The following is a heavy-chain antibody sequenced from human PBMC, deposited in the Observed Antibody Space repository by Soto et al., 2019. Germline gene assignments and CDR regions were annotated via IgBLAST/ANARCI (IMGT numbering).Heavy chain of an antibody. V-gene: IGHV3-53*01. J-gene: IGHJ6*02. CDR3: ARVRYDSSGYVYYYYGMDV. CDR2: IYSGGST. Sequence: EVQLVESGGGLIQPGGSLRLSCAASGFTVSSNYMSWVRQAPGKGLEWVSVIYSGGSTYYADSVKGRFTISRDNSKNTLYLQMNSLRAEDTAVYYCARVRYDSSGYVYYYYGMDVWGQGTTVTVSS. D-gene: IGHD3-22*01. CDR1: GFTVSSNY.